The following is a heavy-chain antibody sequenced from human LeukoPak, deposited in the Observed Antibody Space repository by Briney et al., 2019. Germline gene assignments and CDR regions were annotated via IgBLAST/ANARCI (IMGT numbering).Heavy chain of an antibody. Sequence: PGGSLRLSCAASGFTFSSYSMNWVRQAPGKGLEWVSSISSSSSYIYYADSVKGRFSISRDNGKNSLFLQMNGLRAEDTAVYYCASSSSYGDSYYYYMDVWGKGPTVTVSS. CDR1: GFTFSSYS. CDR2: ISSSSSYI. V-gene: IGHV3-21*01. J-gene: IGHJ6*03. D-gene: IGHD3-16*01. CDR3: ASSSSYGDSYYYYMDV.